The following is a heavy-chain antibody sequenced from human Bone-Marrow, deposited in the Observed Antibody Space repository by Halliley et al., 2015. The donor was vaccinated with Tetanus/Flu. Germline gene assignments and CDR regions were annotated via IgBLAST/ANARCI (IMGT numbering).Heavy chain of an antibody. J-gene: IGHJ4*02. D-gene: IGHD2-2*01. V-gene: IGHV3-23*01. CDR3: AKYAHTLPPPRDFDY. CDR2: IAAGGGAI. Sequence: VSLIAAGGGAIHYADSVKGRSTISRDNSKNTLYLQMNSLRAEDTAIYYCAKYAHTLPPPRDFDYWGQGTLVTVSS.